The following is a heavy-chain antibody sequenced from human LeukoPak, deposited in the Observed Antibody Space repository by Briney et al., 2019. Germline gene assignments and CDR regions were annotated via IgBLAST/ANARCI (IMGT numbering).Heavy chain of an antibody. CDR2: ISSSSTTI. V-gene: IGHV3-11*04. CDR3: ARDHHRRLYDSQARDTFDF. J-gene: IGHJ3*01. Sequence: PGGSLRLSCAASGFTFSDYYMSWVRQAPGKGLEWVSYISSSSTTIYYADSVKGRFTISRDNAKNSLYLQMNSLRAEDTAVYYCARDHHRRLYDSQARDTFDFWGQGTMVTVSS. CDR1: GFTFSDYY. D-gene: IGHD3-22*01.